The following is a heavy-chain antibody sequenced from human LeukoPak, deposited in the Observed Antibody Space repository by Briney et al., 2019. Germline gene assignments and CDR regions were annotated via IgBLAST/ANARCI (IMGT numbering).Heavy chain of an antibody. CDR3: ASFPYYDSSGSDY. J-gene: IGHJ4*02. D-gene: IGHD3-22*01. Sequence: KISCKGSGYSFTSYWISWVRQAPGQGLEWMGGIIPIFGTANYAQKFQGRVTITADESTSTAYMELSSLRSEDTAVYYCASFPYYDSSGSDYWGQGTLVTVSS. V-gene: IGHV1-69*01. CDR2: IIPIFGTA. CDR1: GYSFTSYW.